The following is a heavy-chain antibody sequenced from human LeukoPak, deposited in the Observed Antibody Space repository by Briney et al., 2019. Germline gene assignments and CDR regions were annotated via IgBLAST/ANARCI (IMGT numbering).Heavy chain of an antibody. D-gene: IGHD5-18*01. V-gene: IGHV4-34*01. Sequence: SETLSLTCAVYGGSFSGYYWSWIRQPPGKGLEWIGEINHSGSTNYNPSLKSRVTISVDTSKNQFSLKLSSVSAADTAVYYCARGRGDVDTAIVDGGIDYWGQGTLVTVSS. CDR3: ARGRGDVDTAIVDGGIDY. CDR2: INHSGST. CDR1: GGSFSGYY. J-gene: IGHJ4*02.